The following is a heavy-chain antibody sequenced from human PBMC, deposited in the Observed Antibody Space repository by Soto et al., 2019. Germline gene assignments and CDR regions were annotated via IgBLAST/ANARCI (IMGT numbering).Heavy chain of an antibody. J-gene: IGHJ6*02. V-gene: IGHV4-39*01. D-gene: IGHD3-9*01. Sequence: QLQLQESGPGLGKPSETLSLTCTVSGASINSSLYYWDWIRQSPWKGLEWIGSFSYSGSTYYNPSLTNRVTISVVTSKIQFSMKLISVTAADTAVYYCARQSTLVIYGMDVWGQGTTVIVSS. CDR2: FSYSGST. CDR1: GASINSSLYY. CDR3: ARQSTLVIYGMDV.